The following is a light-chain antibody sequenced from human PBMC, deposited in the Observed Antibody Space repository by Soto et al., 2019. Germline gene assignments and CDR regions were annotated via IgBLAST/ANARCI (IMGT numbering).Light chain of an antibody. CDR1: SSNIGSNT. CDR3: AAWDDSLNGLV. V-gene: IGLV1-44*01. CDR2: NNN. J-gene: IGLJ1*01. Sequence: QSVLTQPPSGSGTPGQRVTIYCSGSSSNIGSNTVNWYQQLPGTAPKLLIYNNNQRPSGVPDRFSGSKSGTSASLAISGLQSEDEADYYCAAWDDSLNGLVFGTGTKVTVL.